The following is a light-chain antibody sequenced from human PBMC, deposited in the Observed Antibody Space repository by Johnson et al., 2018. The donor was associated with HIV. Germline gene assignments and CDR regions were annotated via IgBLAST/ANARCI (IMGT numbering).Light chain of an antibody. CDR1: SSNIGNNY. CDR2: KNN. J-gene: IGLJ1*01. CDR3: GTWDSSLNVFV. Sequence: QSVLTQPPSVSAAPGQKVTISCSGSSSNIGNNYVSWYQVLPGTAPKLLIYKNNNRPSGIPDRFSGSKSGTSATLGITGLQTGDEADYYCGTWDSSLNVFVFGTGTKVTVL. V-gene: IGLV1-51*02.